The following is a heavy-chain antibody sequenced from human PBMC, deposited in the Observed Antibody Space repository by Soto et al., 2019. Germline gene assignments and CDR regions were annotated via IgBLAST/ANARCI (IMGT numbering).Heavy chain of an antibody. V-gene: IGHV3-23*01. CDR3: AKDTSIFGVVIPFDY. Sequence: EVQLLESGGGLVQPGGSLRLSCAASGFTFSSYAMSWVRQAPGKGLEWVSAISGSGGSAYYADSVKGRFTISRDNSKNTLYLQMNSLRAEDTAVYYCAKDTSIFGVVIPFDYWGQGTLVTVSS. CDR1: GFTFSSYA. CDR2: ISGSGGSA. D-gene: IGHD3-3*01. J-gene: IGHJ4*02.